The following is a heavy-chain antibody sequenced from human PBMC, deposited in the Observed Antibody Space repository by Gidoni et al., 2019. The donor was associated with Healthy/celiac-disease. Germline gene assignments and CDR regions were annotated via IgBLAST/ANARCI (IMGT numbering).Heavy chain of an antibody. V-gene: IGHV3-30*18. Sequence: QVQLVESAVGVVQPGRSLRLSCPASGFTFSCYGMHWVRQAPGKGLEWVAVIAYDGSNKYYADAVKGRFTISRDNSKNTLYLQMNSLRAEDTAVYYCAKGGVVPAAIRPVDDAFDIWGQGTMVTVSA. CDR2: IAYDGSNK. D-gene: IGHD2-2*02. CDR3: AKGGVVPAAIRPVDDAFDI. CDR1: GFTFSCYG. J-gene: IGHJ3*02.